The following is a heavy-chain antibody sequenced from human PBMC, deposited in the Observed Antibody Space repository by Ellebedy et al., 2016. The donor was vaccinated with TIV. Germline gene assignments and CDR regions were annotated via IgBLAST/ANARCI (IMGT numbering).Heavy chain of an antibody. J-gene: IGHJ3*02. CDR3: ARHVPYGSGLSAFDI. D-gene: IGHD6-19*01. CDR1: GGSISSSSYY. V-gene: IGHV4-39*01. Sequence: SETLSLTCTVSGGSISSSSYYWGWIRQPPGKGLEWIGSIYYSGSTYYNPSLKSRVTISVDTSKNQFSLKLSSVTAADTAVYYCARHVPYGSGLSAFDIWGQGTMVTVSS. CDR2: IYYSGST.